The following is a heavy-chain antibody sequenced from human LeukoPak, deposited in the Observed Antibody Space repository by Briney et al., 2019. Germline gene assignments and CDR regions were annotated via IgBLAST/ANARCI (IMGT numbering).Heavy chain of an antibody. CDR1: GGSISSGGYY. CDR2: IYYSGST. D-gene: IGHD3-10*01. Sequence: SQTLSLTCTVSGGSISSGGYYWSWIRQHPGKGLEWIRYIYYSGSTYYNPSLKSRVTISVDTSKNQFSLKLSSVTAADTAVYYCARAVEMVRGVITVWFDYWGQGTLVTVSS. V-gene: IGHV4-31*03. CDR3: ARAVEMVRGVITVWFDY. J-gene: IGHJ4*02.